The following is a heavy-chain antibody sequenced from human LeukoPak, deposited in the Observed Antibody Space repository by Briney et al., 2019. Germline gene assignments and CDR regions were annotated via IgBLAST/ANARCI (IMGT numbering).Heavy chain of an antibody. CDR1: GYSFTSYW. V-gene: IGHV5-51*01. CDR3: ARFLRRYDFWSGLGRVCAFDI. Sequence: GESLKISCKGSGYSFTSYWIGWVRQMPGKGLEWMGFIYPGDSDTRYSPSFQGQVTTSADKSISTAYLQWSSLKASDTAMYYCARFLRRYDFWSGLGRVCAFDIWGQGTMVTVSS. J-gene: IGHJ3*02. CDR2: IYPGDSDT. D-gene: IGHD3-3*01.